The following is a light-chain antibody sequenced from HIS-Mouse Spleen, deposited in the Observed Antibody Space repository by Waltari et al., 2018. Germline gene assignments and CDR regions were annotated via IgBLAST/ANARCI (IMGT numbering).Light chain of an antibody. CDR1: QSVSSY. CDR3: QQRSNWPGIT. V-gene: IGKV3-11*01. CDR2: DAS. J-gene: IGKJ3*01. Sequence: EIGLIHSPATLSWSPGETATLSCRASQSVSSYLAWYQQKPGQAPRLLIYDASNRATGIPARFSGSGSGTDFTLTISSLETEDFAVYYCQQRSNWPGITFGPGTKVDIK.